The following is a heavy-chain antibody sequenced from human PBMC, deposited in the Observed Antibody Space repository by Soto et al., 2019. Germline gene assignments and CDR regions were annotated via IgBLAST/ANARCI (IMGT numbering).Heavy chain of an antibody. CDR2: INHSGST. V-gene: IGHV4-34*01. Sequence: PSETLSLTCAVYGGSFSGYYWSWIRQPPGKGLEWIGEINHSGSTNYNPSLKSRVTISVDTSRNQFSLKLSSVTAADTAVYYCARDGSSSQGVEYWGQGTLVTV. CDR3: ARDGSSSQGVEY. CDR1: GGSFSGYY. J-gene: IGHJ4*02. D-gene: IGHD6-6*01.